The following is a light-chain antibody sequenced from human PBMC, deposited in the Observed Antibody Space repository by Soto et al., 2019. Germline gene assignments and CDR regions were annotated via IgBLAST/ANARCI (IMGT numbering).Light chain of an antibody. J-gene: IGKJ5*01. CDR2: ATS. CDR3: QQLNSYPIT. Sequence: DIPLTQSPSFLSASVGDRVTITCRASQGISSYLAWYQQKPGKAPKLLIYATSTLQSGVPSMFSGSGSGTEFTLTISSLQPEDFATYYCQQLNSYPITFGQGTRLEIK. CDR1: QGISSY. V-gene: IGKV1-9*01.